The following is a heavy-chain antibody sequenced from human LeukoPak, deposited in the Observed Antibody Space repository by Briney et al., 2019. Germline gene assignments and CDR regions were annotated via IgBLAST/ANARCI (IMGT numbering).Heavy chain of an antibody. CDR3: ARDHRESPWGEGGWNDY. J-gene: IGHJ4*02. D-gene: IGHD7-27*01. Sequence: TSETLSLTCTVSGGSISSGGYYWSWTRQPPGKGLEWIGYIYHSGSTYYNPSLKSRVTISVDRSKNQFSLKLSSVTAADTAVYYCARDHRESPWGEGGWNDYWGQGTLVTVSS. CDR1: GGSISSGGYY. V-gene: IGHV4-30-2*01. CDR2: IYHSGST.